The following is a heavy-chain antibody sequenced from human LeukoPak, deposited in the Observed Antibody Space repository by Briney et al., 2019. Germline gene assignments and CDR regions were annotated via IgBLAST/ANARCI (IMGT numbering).Heavy chain of an antibody. CDR2: IYPGDSDT. J-gene: IGHJ6*03. Sequence: GESLKISFKGSGYRFTSYWIGWVRPMPGKGLEWMGIIYPGDSDTRYSPSFQGQVTISADKSISTAYLQWSSLKASDTAMYYCARQVEYSSSSGGYYYYYMDVWGKGTTVTVSS. CDR1: GYRFTSYW. CDR3: ARQVEYSSSSGGYYYYYMDV. D-gene: IGHD6-6*01. V-gene: IGHV5-51*01.